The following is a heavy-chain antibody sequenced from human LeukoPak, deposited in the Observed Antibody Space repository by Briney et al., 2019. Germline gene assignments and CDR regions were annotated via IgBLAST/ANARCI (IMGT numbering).Heavy chain of an antibody. J-gene: IGHJ6*02. CDR1: GYTFTSYD. Sequence: ASVKVSCKASGYTFTSYDINLVRQATGQGLEWMGWMNPNSGNTGYAQKFQGRVTMTRNTSISTAYMELSSLRSEDTAVYYCARGQVGSSGWYYYYYYGMDVWGQGTTVTVSS. CDR2: MNPNSGNT. CDR3: ARGQVGSSGWYYYYYYGMDV. D-gene: IGHD6-19*01. V-gene: IGHV1-8*01.